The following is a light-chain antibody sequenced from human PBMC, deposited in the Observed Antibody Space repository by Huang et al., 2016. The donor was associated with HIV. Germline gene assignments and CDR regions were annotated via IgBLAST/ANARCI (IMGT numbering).Light chain of an antibody. CDR1: QSIGNS. CDR3: HQSSKLPVT. V-gene: IGKV6-21*02. J-gene: IGKJ2*01. CDR2: YGS. Sequence: EIVLTQSPDFQSVTPKEKVTITCRASQSIGNSLHWYQQKPNQSTKLLIKYGSQSISGVPSRFSGSGSGTEFTLIISSLEAEDIATYYCHQSSKLPVTFGQGTKLDIK.